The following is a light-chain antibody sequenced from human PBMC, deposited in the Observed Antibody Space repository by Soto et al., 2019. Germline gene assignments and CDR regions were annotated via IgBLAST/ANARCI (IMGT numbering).Light chain of an antibody. Sequence: EIVLTQSPDTLSLSPGERATLSCRASQSVASNQLAWYQHKSGQAPRLLIHGFFTRANGIPDRFSGSGSGIDFTLIISRLEPEDFALYYCQQYGGSPQTFGQGTKVDIK. CDR3: QQYGGSPQT. CDR2: GFF. CDR1: QSVASNQ. V-gene: IGKV3-20*01. J-gene: IGKJ1*01.